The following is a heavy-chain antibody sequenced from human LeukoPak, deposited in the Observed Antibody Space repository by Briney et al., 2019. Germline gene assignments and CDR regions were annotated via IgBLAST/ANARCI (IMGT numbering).Heavy chain of an antibody. V-gene: IGHV4-31*03. D-gene: IGHD3-10*01. CDR3: ARTMVRGVISCFDY. Sequence: SSQTLSLTCTVSGGSISSGGYYWSWIRQHPGKGLEWIGYIYYSGSTYYNPSLKSRVTLSVDTSKNQFSLKLSSVTAADTAVYYCARTMVRGVISCFDYWGQGALVTVSS. CDR1: GGSISSGGYY. J-gene: IGHJ4*02. CDR2: IYYSGST.